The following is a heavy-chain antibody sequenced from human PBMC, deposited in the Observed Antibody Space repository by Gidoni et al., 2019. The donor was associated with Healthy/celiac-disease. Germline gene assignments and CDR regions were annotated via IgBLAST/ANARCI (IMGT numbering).Heavy chain of an antibody. CDR2: IWYDGSNK. J-gene: IGHJ4*02. CDR3: ARDPGIAAAGYFDY. V-gene: IGHV3-33*01. D-gene: IGHD6-13*01. Sequence: QAPGKGLEWVAVIWYDGSNKYYADSVKGRFTISRDNSKNTLYLQMNSLRAEDTAVYYCARDPGIAAAGYFDYWGQGTLVTVSS.